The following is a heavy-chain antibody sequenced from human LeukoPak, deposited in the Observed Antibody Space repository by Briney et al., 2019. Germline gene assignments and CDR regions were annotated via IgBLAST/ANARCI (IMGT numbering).Heavy chain of an antibody. V-gene: IGHV4-39*01. CDR2: IYYSGTT. J-gene: IGHJ4*02. CDR1: GGSISSSNYY. CDR3: ARHEAQDFDY. Sequence: PSETLSLTCTVSGGSISSSNYYWGWIRQPPGKGLEWIGSIYYSGTTYYSSSLNSRVIISVDTSKNQFSLKLSSVTATDTAVYYCARHEAQDFDYWGQGTLVTVSS.